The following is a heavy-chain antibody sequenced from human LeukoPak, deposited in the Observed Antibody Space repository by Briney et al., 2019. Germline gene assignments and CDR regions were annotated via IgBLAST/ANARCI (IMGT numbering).Heavy chain of an antibody. CDR2: VSYSGRT. CDR1: GGSISSSNYY. CDR3: ARGGFYCGGVCYVDY. V-gene: IGHV4-39*01. Sequence: SETLSLTCTVSGGSISSSNYYWGWIRQPPGKGLEWIGSVSYSGRTYYNPSLKGRVTISVDTSKHQFSLKLSSVTAADTAVYYCARGGFYCGGVCYVDYWGQGTLVTVSS. J-gene: IGHJ4*02. D-gene: IGHD2-21*02.